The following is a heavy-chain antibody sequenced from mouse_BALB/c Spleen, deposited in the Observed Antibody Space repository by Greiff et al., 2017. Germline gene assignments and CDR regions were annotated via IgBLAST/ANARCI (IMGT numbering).Heavy chain of an antibody. J-gene: IGHJ3*01. D-gene: IGHD4-1*01. V-gene: IGHV3-2*02. CDR3: ARLANWAAWFAY. CDR1: GYSITSDYA. Sequence: DVKLQESGPGLVKPSQSLSLTCTVTGYSITSDYAWNWIRQFPGNKLEWMGYISYSGSTSYNPSLKSRISITRDTSKNQFFLQLNSVTTEDTATYYCARLANWAAWFAYWGQGTLVTVSA. CDR2: ISYSGST.